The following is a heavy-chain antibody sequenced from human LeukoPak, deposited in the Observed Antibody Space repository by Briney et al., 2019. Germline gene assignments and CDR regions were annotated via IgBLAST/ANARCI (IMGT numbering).Heavy chain of an antibody. D-gene: IGHD5-12*01. CDR1: GGSISSYY. CDR2: IYTSGST. V-gene: IGHV4-4*07. CDR3: ARESTPVSGYDLLGTYVY. J-gene: IGHJ4*02. Sequence: PSETPSLTCTVSGGSISSYYWSWIRQPAGKGLEWIGRIYTSGSTNYNPSLKSRVTMSVDTSKNQFSLKLSSVTAADTAVYYCARESTPVSGYDLLGTYVYWGQGTLVTVSS.